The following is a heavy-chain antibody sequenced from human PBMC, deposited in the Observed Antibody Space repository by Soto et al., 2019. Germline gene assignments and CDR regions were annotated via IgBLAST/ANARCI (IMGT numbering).Heavy chain of an antibody. J-gene: IGHJ6*02. Sequence: VQLLESGGGLVQPGGSLRLSCAASGFTFSSYAMSWVRQAPGKGLEWVSAISGSGGSTYYADSVKGRFTISRDNSKNTLYLQMNSLRAEDTAVYYCYSGYDHYYYYGMDVWGQGTTVTVSS. CDR1: GFTFSSYA. D-gene: IGHD5-12*01. CDR2: ISGSGGST. V-gene: IGHV3-23*01. CDR3: YSGYDHYYYYGMDV.